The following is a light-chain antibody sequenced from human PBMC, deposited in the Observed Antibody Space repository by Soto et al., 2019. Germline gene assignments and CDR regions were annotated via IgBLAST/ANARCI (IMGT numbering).Light chain of an antibody. J-gene: IGKJ1*01. Sequence: DIQMTQSPSTLSASVGDRVTITCRASQSISYWLAWYQQKPGKPPKLLIYKASSLDSGVPSRFSGSGSGTEFTLTISSLQPDDYAIYKCQQYNSDLWTFGQGTKVEIK. CDR1: QSISYW. V-gene: IGKV1-5*03. CDR2: KAS. CDR3: QQYNSDLWT.